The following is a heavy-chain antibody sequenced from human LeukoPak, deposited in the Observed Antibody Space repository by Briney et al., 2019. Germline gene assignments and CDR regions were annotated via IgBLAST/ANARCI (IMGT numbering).Heavy chain of an antibody. CDR1: AESFSDYY. V-gene: IGHV4-34*01. Sequence: SETLSLTCAVYAESFSDYYWSWIRQPPGKGLEWIGEINHSGSTNYNPSLRSRVTISVDTSKNQFSLKVSSVTAADTAVYYCARVGSGWFWYMDVWGKGTTVTVSS. J-gene: IGHJ6*03. CDR3: ARVGSGWFWYMDV. CDR2: INHSGST. D-gene: IGHD6-19*01.